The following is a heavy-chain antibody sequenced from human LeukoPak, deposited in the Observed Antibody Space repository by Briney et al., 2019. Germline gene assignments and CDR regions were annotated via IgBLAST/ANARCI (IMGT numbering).Heavy chain of an antibody. V-gene: IGHV1-69*06. CDR3: ARDHRPVVGATLFGYYYYMDV. CDR1: GCTFSIYA. D-gene: IGHD1-26*01. J-gene: IGHJ6*03. Sequence: SSVKVSCKASGCTFSIYAISWVRQAPGQGLEWMGGSIPIFGTANYAQKFQGRVTITADKSTRTAYMELSSLRSEDTAVYYCARDHRPVVGATLFGYYYYMDVWGKGTTVTVSS. CDR2: SIPIFGTA.